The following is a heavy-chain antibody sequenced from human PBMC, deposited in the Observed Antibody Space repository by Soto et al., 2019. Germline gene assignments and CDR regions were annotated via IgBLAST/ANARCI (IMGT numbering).Heavy chain of an antibody. J-gene: IGHJ5*02. CDR1: GGTFSSYA. V-gene: IGHV1-69*13. D-gene: IGHD6-13*01. Sequence: GASVKVSCKASGGTFSSYATSWVRQAPGQGLEWRGGIIPIFGTANYAQKFQGRVTITADESTSTAYMELSSLRSEDTAVYYCARVSISIAAAGTSYNWFDPWGQGTLVTVSS. CDR3: ARVSISIAAAGTSYNWFDP. CDR2: IIPIFGTA.